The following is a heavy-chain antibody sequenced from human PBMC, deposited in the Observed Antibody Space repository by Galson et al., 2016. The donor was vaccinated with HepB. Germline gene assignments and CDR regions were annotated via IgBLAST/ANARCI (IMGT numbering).Heavy chain of an antibody. CDR2: ISYDGGSN. V-gene: IGHV3-30*04. D-gene: IGHD2-15*01. CDR1: GFTFSRIA. Sequence: SLRLSCAASGFTFSRIAMHWVRQAPGKGLKWVAVISYDGGSNYYADSVKGRFTISRDNSKNTLYLQMHSLGAEDTAVYYCATILGYCRGGSCYRDYWGQGTLVTVSS. CDR3: ATILGYCRGGSCYRDY. J-gene: IGHJ4*02.